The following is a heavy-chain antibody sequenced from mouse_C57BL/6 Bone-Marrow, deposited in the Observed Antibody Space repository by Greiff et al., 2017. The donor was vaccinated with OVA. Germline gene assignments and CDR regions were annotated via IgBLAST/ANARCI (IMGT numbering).Heavy chain of an antibody. CDR1: GYTFTDYY. CDR2: INPNNGGT. V-gene: IGHV1-26*01. CDR3: ARDLYYFDY. J-gene: IGHJ2*01. Sequence: EVQLQQSGPELVKPGASVKISCKASGYTFTDYYMNWVKQSHGKSLEWIGDINPNNGGTSYNQKFTGKATLTVDKSSSTAYMELRSLTSEDSAVYYCARDLYYFDYWGQGTTLTVSS.